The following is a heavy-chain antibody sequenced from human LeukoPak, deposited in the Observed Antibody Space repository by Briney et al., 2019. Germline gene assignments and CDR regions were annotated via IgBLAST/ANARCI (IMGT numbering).Heavy chain of an antibody. CDR2: ISSGGSTI. CDR3: MRGQLLRLEYFFDY. CDR1: GFTFSNNE. J-gene: IGHJ4*02. V-gene: IGHV3-48*03. D-gene: IGHD2-21*01. Sequence: GGSLRLSCAASGFTFSNNEMSWVRQAPGKGLEWVSYISSGGSTIYYADSVKGRFTISSDNAKNSQYLQMNSLRAEDTAVYYCMRGQLLRLEYFFDYWGQGTLVTVSS.